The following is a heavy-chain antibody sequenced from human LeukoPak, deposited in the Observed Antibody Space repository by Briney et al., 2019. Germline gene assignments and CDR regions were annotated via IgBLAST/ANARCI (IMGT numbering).Heavy chain of an antibody. J-gene: IGHJ5*02. CDR1: GYTFTSYD. D-gene: IGHD3-3*01. V-gene: IGHV1-8*01. CDR3: ARGQINDFWSGYSPGNNWFDP. CDR2: MNPNSGNT. Sequence: ASVTVSCKASGYTFTSYDINWVRQAPGQGLEWMGWMNPNSGNTGYAQKFQGRVTMTRNTSISTAYMELSSLRSEDTAVYYCARGQINDFWSGYSPGNNWFDPWGQGTLVTVSP.